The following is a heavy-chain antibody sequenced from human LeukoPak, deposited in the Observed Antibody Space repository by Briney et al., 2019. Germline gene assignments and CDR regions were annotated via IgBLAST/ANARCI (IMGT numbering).Heavy chain of an antibody. CDR1: GYTFTNYW. D-gene: IGHD3-22*01. Sequence: GESLKISCKGSGYTFTNYWIAWVRQMPGKGLEWMGLIYPSDSDTKYTPSFQGQVTISADKSISTAFLQWSSLKASDTAMYYCARPHYDSSGEFDYWGQGTLVSVSS. CDR2: IYPSDSDT. V-gene: IGHV5-51*01. CDR3: ARPHYDSSGEFDY. J-gene: IGHJ4*02.